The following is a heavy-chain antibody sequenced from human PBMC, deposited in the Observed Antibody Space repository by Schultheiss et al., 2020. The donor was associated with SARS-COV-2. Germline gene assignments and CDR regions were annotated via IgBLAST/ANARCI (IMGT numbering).Heavy chain of an antibody. J-gene: IGHJ4*02. CDR3: ALRELGYGPANTDY. CDR1: GYSISSGYY. Sequence: SETLSLTCAVSGYSISSGYYWSWIRQPPGKGLEWIGYIYYSGSTYYNPSLKSRVTISVDTSKNQFSLKLSSVTAADTAVYYCALRELGYGPANTDYWGQGTLVTVSS. V-gene: IGHV4-38-2*01. D-gene: IGHD1-26*01. CDR2: IYYSGST.